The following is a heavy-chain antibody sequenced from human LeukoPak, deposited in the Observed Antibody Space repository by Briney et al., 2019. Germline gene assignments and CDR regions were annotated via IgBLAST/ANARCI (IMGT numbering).Heavy chain of an antibody. J-gene: IGHJ4*02. CDR2: ISSSSSYI. Sequence: GGSLRLSCAASGFTFSSYSMNWVCQAPGKGLEWVSSISSSSSYIYYADSVKGRFTISRDNAKNSLYLQMNSLRAEDTAVYYCARVPQQLAPDYWGQGTLVTVSS. CDR3: ARVPQQLAPDY. V-gene: IGHV3-21*01. CDR1: GFTFSSYS. D-gene: IGHD6-13*01.